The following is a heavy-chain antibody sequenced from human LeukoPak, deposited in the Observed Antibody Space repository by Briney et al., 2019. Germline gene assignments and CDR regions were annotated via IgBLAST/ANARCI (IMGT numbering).Heavy chain of an antibody. J-gene: IGHJ4*02. CDR1: GYTFTGYY. CDR2: MNPGSGNT. CDR3: ARGGYYYGSGSYYIDY. D-gene: IGHD3-10*01. Sequence: ASVKVSCKASGYTFTGYYMHWVRQATGQGLEWMGWMNPGSGNTGYAQKFQGRVTMTSNTSISTAYMELSNLTSEDTAVYSCARGGYYYGSGSYYIDYWGQGTLVTVSS. V-gene: IGHV1-8*02.